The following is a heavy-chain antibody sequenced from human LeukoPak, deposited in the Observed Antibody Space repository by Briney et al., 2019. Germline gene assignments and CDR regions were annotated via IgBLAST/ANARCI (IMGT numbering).Heavy chain of an antibody. CDR3: ARDMDDYGDPTPNWFDP. Sequence: ASVKVSCKASGYTFTGYYMHWVRQAPGQGLEWMGWINPNSGGTNYAQKFQGRVTMTRDTSISTAYMELSRLRSDDTAVYYCARDMDDYGDPTPNWFDPWGQGTLVTVSS. CDR1: GYTFTGYY. D-gene: IGHD4-17*01. CDR2: INPNSGGT. V-gene: IGHV1-2*02. J-gene: IGHJ5*02.